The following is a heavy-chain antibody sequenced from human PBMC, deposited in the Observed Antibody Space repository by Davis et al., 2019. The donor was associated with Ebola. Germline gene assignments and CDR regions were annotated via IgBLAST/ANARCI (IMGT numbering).Heavy chain of an antibody. D-gene: IGHD2-21*01. CDR2: ILNGGVT. J-gene: IGHJ4*02. CDR1: GGSIGSSNYF. V-gene: IGHV4-39*01. CDR3: ARQHSTAWSH. Sequence: GSLRLSCTVSGGSIGSSNYFWGWIRQTPGKGLEWIGNILNGGVTYYNPSLKSRVAISVDTSKNQFSLRLSSVTAADTAVYYCARQHSTAWSHWGQGILVVVSS.